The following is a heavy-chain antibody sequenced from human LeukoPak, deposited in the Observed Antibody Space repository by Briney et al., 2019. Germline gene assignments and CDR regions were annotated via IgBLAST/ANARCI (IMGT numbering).Heavy chain of an antibody. D-gene: IGHD1-26*01. Sequence: GGSLRLSCAASGFTFSSYGMHWVRQAPGKGLEWVAVISYDGSNKYYADSVKGRFTISRDNSKNTLYLQMNSLRAEDTAVYYCAKDSGGTTFDYRGQGTLVTVSS. CDR1: GFTFSSYG. V-gene: IGHV3-30*18. CDR3: AKDSGGTTFDY. J-gene: IGHJ4*02. CDR2: ISYDGSNK.